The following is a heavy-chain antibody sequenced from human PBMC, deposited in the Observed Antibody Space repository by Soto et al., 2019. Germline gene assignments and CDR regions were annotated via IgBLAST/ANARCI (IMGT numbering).Heavy chain of an antibody. D-gene: IGHD1-20*01. CDR3: ARGNWNYYYGFDV. CDR2: IKPDGSEQ. Sequence: GGSLILSCAASEFTFDKYYMTWVRRAPGKGPEWVANIKPDGSEQYYVDSVKGRFTISRDNANNSLYLQMNSLRAEDTAVYFCARGNWNYYYGFDVWGQGTTVTVSS. V-gene: IGHV3-7*01. CDR1: EFTFDKYY. J-gene: IGHJ6*02.